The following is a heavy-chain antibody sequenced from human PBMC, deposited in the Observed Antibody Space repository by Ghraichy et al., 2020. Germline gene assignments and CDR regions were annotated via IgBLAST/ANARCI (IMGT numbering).Heavy chain of an antibody. CDR2: INHSGST. CDR1: GGSFSGYY. V-gene: IGHV4-34*01. J-gene: IGHJ6*02. CDR3: ARGRGYCSSTSCYLYYGMDV. D-gene: IGHD2-2*01. Sequence: SQTLSLTCAVYGGSFSGYYWSWIRQPPGKGLEWIGEINHSGSTNYNPSLKSRVTISVDTSKNQFSLKLSSVTAADTAVYYCARGRGYCSSTSCYLYYGMDVWGQGTTVTVSS.